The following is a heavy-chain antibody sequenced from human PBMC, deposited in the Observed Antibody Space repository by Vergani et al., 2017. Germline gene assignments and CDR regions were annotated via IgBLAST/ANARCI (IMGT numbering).Heavy chain of an antibody. CDR1: GGSITSSSYY. D-gene: IGHD3-10*01. CDR2: IYHGDSDT. CDR3: ARHFDGSGTIGGYKYYYYAMDV. J-gene: IGHJ6*02. Sequence: QLHLQESGPGLVKPSETLSLTCTVSGGSITSSSYYWGWIRQPPGKGLEWIGNIYHGDSDTRYSPSFQGQVTISVDKSISTAYLQWSSLKASDTAMYYCARHFDGSGTIGGYKYYYYAMDVWGQGTTVTVSS. V-gene: IGHV4-61*05.